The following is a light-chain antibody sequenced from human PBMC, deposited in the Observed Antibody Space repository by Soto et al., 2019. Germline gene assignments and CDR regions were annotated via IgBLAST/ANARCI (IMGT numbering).Light chain of an antibody. CDR3: QQRSNLPRAT. J-gene: IGKJ4*01. CDR1: QSVSSY. V-gene: IGKV3-11*01. CDR2: DAS. Sequence: EIVLTQSPATLSLSPGERATLSCRASQSVSSYLAWYQQKPGQAPRLLIYDASNRATGIPARFSGSGSGTAFTLTISSLEPEDFAVYYCQQRSNLPRATFGGGTKVEIK.